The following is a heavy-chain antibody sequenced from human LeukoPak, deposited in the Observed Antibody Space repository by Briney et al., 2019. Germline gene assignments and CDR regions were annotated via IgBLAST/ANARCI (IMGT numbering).Heavy chain of an antibody. CDR1: GGTFSSYA. CDR3: ARVPYSYGPFDY. Sequence: SEKVSCKASGGTFSSYAISWVRQAPGQGLEWMGGIIPIFGTANYAQKFQGRVTITADESTSTAYMELSSLRSEDTAVYYCARVPYSYGPFDYWGQGTLVTVSS. D-gene: IGHD5-18*01. CDR2: IIPIFGTA. V-gene: IGHV1-69*13. J-gene: IGHJ4*02.